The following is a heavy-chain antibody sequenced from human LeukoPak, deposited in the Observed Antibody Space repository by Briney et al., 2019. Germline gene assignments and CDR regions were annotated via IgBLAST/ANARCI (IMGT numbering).Heavy chain of an antibody. J-gene: IGHJ4*02. CDR3: ARGRYCSSTSCYGYYFDY. V-gene: IGHV3-64*01. CDR1: GFTFSSYA. CDR2: ISSNGGST. D-gene: IGHD2-2*01. Sequence: QPGGSLRLSCAASGFTFSSYAMHWVRQAPGKGLEYVSAISSNGGSTYYANSVKGRFTISRDNSKNTLYLQMGSLRAEDMAVYYCARGRYCSSTSCYGYYFDYWGQGTLVTVSS.